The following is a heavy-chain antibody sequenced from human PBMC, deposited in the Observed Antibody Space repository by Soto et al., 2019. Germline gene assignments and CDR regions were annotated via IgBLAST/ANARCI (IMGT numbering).Heavy chain of an antibody. CDR1: GYTFTSYA. J-gene: IGHJ5*02. Sequence: ASVKVSCKASGYTFTSYAMHWVRQAPGQRLEWMGWINAGNGNTKYSQKFQGRVTITRDTSTSTAYMELRSLRSDDTAVYYCERDGTPIAVGNWFDPWGQGTLVTVSS. CDR2: INAGNGNT. CDR3: ERDGTPIAVGNWFDP. D-gene: IGHD6-19*01. V-gene: IGHV1-3*01.